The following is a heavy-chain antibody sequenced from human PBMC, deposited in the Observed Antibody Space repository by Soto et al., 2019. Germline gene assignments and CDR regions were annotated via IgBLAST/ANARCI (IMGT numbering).Heavy chain of an antibody. J-gene: IGHJ6*02. CDR2: IWYDGSNK. CDR1: GFTFSSYG. D-gene: IGHD6-13*01. V-gene: IGHV3-33*01. Sequence: QVQLVESGGGVVQPGRSLRLSCAASGFTFSSYGMHWVRQAPGKGLEWVAVIWYDGSNKYYADSVKGRFTISRDNSKNTLYLQMNSLRAEDTAVYYCAREGIAAERYYYYYYGMDVWGQGTTVTVSS. CDR3: AREGIAAERYYYYYYGMDV.